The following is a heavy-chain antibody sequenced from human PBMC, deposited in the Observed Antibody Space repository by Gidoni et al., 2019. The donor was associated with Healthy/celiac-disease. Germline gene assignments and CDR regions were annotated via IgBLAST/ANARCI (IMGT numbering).Heavy chain of an antibody. Sequence: QVQLVESGGGLVQPGRSLRLHCAASGFTFRSYGRHWVRQAPGKGLEWVAGIWYDGSKKYYADSVKGRVTISRDNSKNTLYLQMNSLRAEDTAVYYWARDATTRRVYYYYGMDVWGQGTTVTVSS. CDR1: GFTFRSYG. CDR3: ARDATTRRVYYYYGMDV. CDR2: IWYDGSKK. V-gene: IGHV3-33*01. D-gene: IGHD1-26*01. J-gene: IGHJ6*02.